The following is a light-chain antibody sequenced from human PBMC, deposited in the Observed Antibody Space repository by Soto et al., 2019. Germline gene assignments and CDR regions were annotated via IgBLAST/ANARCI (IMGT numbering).Light chain of an antibody. J-gene: IGKJ5*01. CDR3: QQYNSYSQFYT. V-gene: IGKV1-5*03. Sequence: DIQMTQSPSTLSGSVGDRVTITCRASQTISSWLAWYQQKPGKAPKLLIYKASTLKSGVPSRFSGSGSGTEFTLTISSLQPDDFATYYCQQYNSYSQFYTFGQGTRLENK. CDR1: QTISSW. CDR2: KAS.